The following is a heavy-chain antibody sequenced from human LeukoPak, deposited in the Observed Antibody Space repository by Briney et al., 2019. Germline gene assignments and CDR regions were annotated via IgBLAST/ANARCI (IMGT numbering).Heavy chain of an antibody. D-gene: IGHD6-13*01. CDR1: GGSISSSSYY. Sequence: KPSETLSLTCNASGGSISSSSYYWGWIRQPPGKGLEWIGSIYYSGSTYYNPSLKSRVTISVDTSKNQFSLKLSSVTAADTAVYYCARSVGSSWYIDYRGQGTLVTVSS. CDR3: ARSVGSSWYIDY. J-gene: IGHJ4*02. CDR2: IYYSGST. V-gene: IGHV4-39*07.